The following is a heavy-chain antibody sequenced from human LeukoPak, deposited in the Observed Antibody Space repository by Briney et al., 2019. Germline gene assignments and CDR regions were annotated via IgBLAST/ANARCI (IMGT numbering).Heavy chain of an antibody. J-gene: IGHJ4*02. CDR1: GYTFTSYA. D-gene: IGHD5-18*01. CDR2: INTNTGNP. CDR3: ARDLRGYSYGLGTTFDY. Sequence: GASVKVSCKASGYTFTSYAMNWVRQAPGQGLEWMGWINTNTGNPTYAQGFTGRFVFSLDTSVSTAYLQISSLKAEDTAMYYCARDLRGYSYGLGTTFDYWGQGTLATVSS. V-gene: IGHV7-4-1*02.